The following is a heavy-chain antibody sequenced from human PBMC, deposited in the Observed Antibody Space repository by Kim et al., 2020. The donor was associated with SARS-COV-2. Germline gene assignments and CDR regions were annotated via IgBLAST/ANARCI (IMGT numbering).Heavy chain of an antibody. J-gene: IGHJ4*02. CDR3: TTDIPLSGYSSGWYRVRVDY. CDR2: IKSKTDGGTT. Sequence: GGSLRLSCAASGFTFSNAWMSWVRQAPGKGLEWVGRIKSKTDGGTTDYAAPVKARFTISRDDSKNTLYLQMNSLKTEDTAVYYCTTDIPLSGYSSGWYRVRVDYWGQGTLVTVSS. V-gene: IGHV3-15*01. D-gene: IGHD6-19*01. CDR1: GFTFSNAW.